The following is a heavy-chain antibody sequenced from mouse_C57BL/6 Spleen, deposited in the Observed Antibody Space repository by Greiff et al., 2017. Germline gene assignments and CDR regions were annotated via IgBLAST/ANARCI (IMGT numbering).Heavy chain of an antibody. J-gene: IGHJ3*01. V-gene: IGHV1-15*01. CDR2: IDPGTGGT. CDR1: GYTFTDYE. Sequence: QVQLQQSGAELVRPGASVTLSCKASGYTFTDYEMHWVKQTPVHGLEWIGAIDPGTGGTAYNEKFKGKAILTADKSYSTAYMALRSLTSEDSAVYYCTRFSWFAYWGQGTLVTVSA. CDR3: TRFSWFAY.